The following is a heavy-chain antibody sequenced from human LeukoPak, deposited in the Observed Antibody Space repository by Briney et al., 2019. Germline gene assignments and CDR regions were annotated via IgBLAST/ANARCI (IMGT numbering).Heavy chain of an antibody. CDR1: GASFSDYY. CDR2: IDHSGIT. J-gene: IGHJ2*01. CDR3: ARDLHSMVVGSWYFDL. V-gene: IGHV4-34*01. Sequence: SETLSLTCAVYGASFSDYYWSWIRQSPGKGLEWIGEIDHSGITKCSPSLKSRVTISLDTSKNHFSLNLTSVTAADTAVYYCARDLHSMVVGSWYFDLWGRGTLVTVSS. D-gene: IGHD3-22*01.